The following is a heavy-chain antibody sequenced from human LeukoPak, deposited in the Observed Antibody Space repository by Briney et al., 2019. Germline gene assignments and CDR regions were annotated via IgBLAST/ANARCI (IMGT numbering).Heavy chain of an antibody. D-gene: IGHD6-19*01. V-gene: IGHV1-69*05. CDR2: IIPIFGTA. J-gene: IGHJ4*02. CDR3: IRSIAVAGNFGY. Sequence: GASVKVSCKASGGTFSSYAISWVRQAPGQGREWMGGIIPIFGTANYAQKFQGRVTITTDESTSTAYMELSSLRSEDTAVYYCIRSIAVAGNFGYWGRRTLVTVSS. CDR1: GGTFSSYA.